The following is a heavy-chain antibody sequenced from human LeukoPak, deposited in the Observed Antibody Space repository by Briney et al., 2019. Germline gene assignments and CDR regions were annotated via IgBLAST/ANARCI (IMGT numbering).Heavy chain of an antibody. V-gene: IGHV3-20*04. Sequence: PGGSLRLSCAASGFIFDEYGMSWVRQAPGKGLGWVAGISLNGGATGYADSVKGRFTISRDNAKNSLYLQMNSLRAEDTALYYCVRSITMFQYWGQGTLVTVSS. J-gene: IGHJ1*01. CDR2: ISLNGGAT. CDR1: GFIFDEYG. CDR3: VRSITMFQY. D-gene: IGHD3-10*02.